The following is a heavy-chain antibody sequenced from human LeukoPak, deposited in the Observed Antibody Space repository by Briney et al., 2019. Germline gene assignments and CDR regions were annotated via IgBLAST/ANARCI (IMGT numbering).Heavy chain of an antibody. D-gene: IGHD3-10*01. CDR2: IYYSGST. CDR3: ASTTYYYGSGSYYNRRSFDY. CDR1: VGSISSYY. V-gene: IGHV4-59*01. J-gene: IGHJ4*02. Sequence: SETLPLTCTVSVGSISSYYWSWIPQPPGKGLEGIGYIYYSGSTNYNPSLKSRVTISVDTSKNQFSLKLSSVTAADTAVYYCASTTYYYGSGSYYNRRSFDYWGQGTLVNVSS.